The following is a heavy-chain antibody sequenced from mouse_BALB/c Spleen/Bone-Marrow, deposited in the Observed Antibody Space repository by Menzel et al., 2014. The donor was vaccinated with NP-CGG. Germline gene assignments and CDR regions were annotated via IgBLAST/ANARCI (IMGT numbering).Heavy chain of an antibody. CDR2: IYPGNDGS. J-gene: IGHJ1*01. Sequence: VMLVESGPELVKPGTSVKMSCKASGYTFTDFVISWVKQKTGQGLEWIGEIYPGNDGSYYNERFKGKATLTADKSSNTAHMQLSSLTSEDSAVYFCAREGTGTGWYFDVWGAGTTVTVSS. CDR1: GYTFTDFV. CDR3: AREGTGTGWYFDV. D-gene: IGHD4-1*01. V-gene: IGHV1-77*01.